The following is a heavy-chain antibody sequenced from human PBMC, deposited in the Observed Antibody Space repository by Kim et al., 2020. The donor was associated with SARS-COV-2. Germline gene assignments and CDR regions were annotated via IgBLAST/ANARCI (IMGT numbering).Heavy chain of an antibody. Sequence: GGSLRLSCTTSGFNLYDYVIHWVRHVPGKGLEWVSLISRDGGGTYYADSVKGRFTISRDISKKSLYLQMDSLRAEDTALYYCVQGRQWLIINWGQGTQVTVSS. V-gene: IGHV3-43*02. CDR2: ISRDGGGT. D-gene: IGHD6-19*01. CDR1: GFNLYDYV. J-gene: IGHJ4*02. CDR3: VQGRQWLIIN.